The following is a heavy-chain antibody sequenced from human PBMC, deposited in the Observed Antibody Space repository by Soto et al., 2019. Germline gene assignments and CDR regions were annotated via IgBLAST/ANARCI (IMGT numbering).Heavy chain of an antibody. CDR1: GYSFTTYG. J-gene: IGHJ6*02. V-gene: IGHV1-18*01. Sequence: QVQLVQSRGEVKKPGASVKVSCKTSGYSFTTYGISWVRQAPGQGLEWMGWISGYNGNTNYAQKLQGRVTMTTDTSTSTAYMERRSLSSDDTAVYYCAREGPAPYYYYGMDVWGQGSTVTVSS. CDR2: ISGYNGNT. CDR3: AREGPAPYYYYGMDV.